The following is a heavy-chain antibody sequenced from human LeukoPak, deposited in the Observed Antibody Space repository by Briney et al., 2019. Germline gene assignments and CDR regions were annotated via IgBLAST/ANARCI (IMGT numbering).Heavy chain of an antibody. V-gene: IGHV3-21*01. CDR2: ISSSSSYI. CDR3: ARDEASGWYGWDDAFDI. CDR1: GFTFSSYS. J-gene: IGHJ3*02. Sequence: PGGSLRLSCAASGFTFSSYSMNWVRQAPGKGLEWVSSISSSSSYIYYADSVKGRFTISRDNAKNSLYLQMNSLRAEDTAVYYCARDEASGWYGWDDAFDIWGQGTMVTVSS. D-gene: IGHD6-13*01.